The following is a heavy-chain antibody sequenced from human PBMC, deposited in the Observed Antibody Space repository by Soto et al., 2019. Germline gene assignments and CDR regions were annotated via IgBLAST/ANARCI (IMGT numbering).Heavy chain of an antibody. Sequence: SETLSLTCTVSGGSISSGGYSWSWIRQPPGKGLEWIGYIYHSGSTYYNPSLKSRVTISVDRSKNQFSLKLSSVTAADTAVYYCARGGGYCISTSSYGWWFDPWGQGTLVTVSS. CDR2: IYHSGST. CDR3: ARGGGYCISTSSYGWWFDP. CDR1: GGSISSGGYS. J-gene: IGHJ5*02. D-gene: IGHD2-2*01. V-gene: IGHV4-30-2*01.